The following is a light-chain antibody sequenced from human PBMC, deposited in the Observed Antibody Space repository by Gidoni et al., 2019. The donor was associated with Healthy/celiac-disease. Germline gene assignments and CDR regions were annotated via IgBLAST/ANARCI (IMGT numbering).Light chain of an antibody. CDR3: QQYGSSPWT. V-gene: IGKV3-20*01. Sequence: EIVLTQSPGTLSLSPGERATLSCRASQSVSSSYLAWYQQKPGQAPRLRIYGASSRATGLPDRFSGSGSGTDFTLTISRLEPEDFAVYYCQQYGSSPWTFGQGTKVEIK. J-gene: IGKJ1*01. CDR2: GAS. CDR1: QSVSSSY.